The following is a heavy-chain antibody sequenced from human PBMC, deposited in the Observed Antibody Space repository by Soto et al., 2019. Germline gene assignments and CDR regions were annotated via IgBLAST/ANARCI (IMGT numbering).Heavy chain of an antibody. Sequence: QVQLVQSGAEVKKPGASVKLSCRTSGYTFTHYYIHWVRQAPGQGLELLGIINPASGSTNSEQDFQGRVTLTKEKYTTTVYMDLRGLREEDTAIFYCARDLAAGDHWGQGTLVTVSS. V-gene: IGHV1-46*01. CDR2: INPASGST. CDR1: GYTFTHYY. D-gene: IGHD6-13*01. J-gene: IGHJ4*02. CDR3: ARDLAAGDH.